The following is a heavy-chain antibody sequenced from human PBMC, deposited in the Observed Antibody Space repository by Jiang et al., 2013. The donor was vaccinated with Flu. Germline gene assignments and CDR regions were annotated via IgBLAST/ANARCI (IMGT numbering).Heavy chain of an antibody. CDR1: SVSSKSAA. Sequence: SVSSKSAAWNWIRQSPSRGLEWLGRTYYRSKWKTDYAVSVKSRITITPDTSKNQFSLHLNSVTPEDTAVYYCARNSGWLDYWGQGALVTVSS. J-gene: IGHJ4*02. D-gene: IGHD5-12*01. CDR3: ARNSGWLDY. CDR2: TYYRSKWKT. V-gene: IGHV6-1*01.